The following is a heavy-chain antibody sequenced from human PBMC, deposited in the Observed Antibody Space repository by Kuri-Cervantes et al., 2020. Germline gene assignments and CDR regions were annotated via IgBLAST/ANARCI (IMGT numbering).Heavy chain of an antibody. D-gene: IGHD6-6*01. CDR3: AKLGSSLMGAAWFDP. Sequence: GESLKISCAASGFTFSSYAMHWVRQAPGKGLEWVAVISYDGSNKYYADSVKGRFTISRDNSKNTLYLQMNSLRAEDTAVYYCAKLGSSLMGAAWFDPWGQGTLVTVSS. J-gene: IGHJ5*02. CDR2: ISYDGSNK. CDR1: GFTFSSYA. V-gene: IGHV3-30*18.